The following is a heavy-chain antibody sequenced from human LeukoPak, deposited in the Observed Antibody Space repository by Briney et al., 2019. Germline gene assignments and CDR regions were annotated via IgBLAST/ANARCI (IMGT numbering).Heavy chain of an antibody. CDR1: GYTLTELS. CDR2: LDPEDGET. D-gene: IGHD3-10*01. CDR3: ARGEAMVRGVIRAFDI. V-gene: IGHV1-24*01. J-gene: IGHJ3*02. Sequence: ASVKVSCKVSGYTLTELSMHWVRQAPGKGLEWRGGLDPEDGETIYAQKFQGRVTMTEDTSTDTAYMELSSLRSEDTAVYYCARGEAMVRGVIRAFDIWGQGTMVTVSS.